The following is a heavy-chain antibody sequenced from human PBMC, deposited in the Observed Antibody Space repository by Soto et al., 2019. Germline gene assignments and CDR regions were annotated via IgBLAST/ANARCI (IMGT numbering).Heavy chain of an antibody. D-gene: IGHD3-22*01. CDR1: GFTFSAAW. V-gene: IGHV3-15*07. J-gene: IGHJ6*02. Sequence: PGGSLRLSCAASGFTFSAAWMNWVRQAPGKGLEWVGRIKSKTDGGTTDYAAPVKGTFTISRDDSKNTLYLQMNSLKTEDTAVYYCTTDKWYYDSSGYNYYGMDVWGQGTTVTVSS. CDR3: TTDKWYYDSSGYNYYGMDV. CDR2: IKSKTDGGTT.